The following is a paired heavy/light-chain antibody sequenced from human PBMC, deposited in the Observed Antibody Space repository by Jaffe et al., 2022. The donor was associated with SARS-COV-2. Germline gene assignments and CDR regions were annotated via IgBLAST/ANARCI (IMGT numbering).Heavy chain of an antibody. CDR3: ARAVQLWLGLDC. CDR1: GITVSGNY. V-gene: IGHV3-66*02. D-gene: IGHD5-18*01. CDR2: IYSGGTT. J-gene: IGHJ4*02. Sequence: EVQLVESGGGLVQPGGSLRLSCAASGITVSGNYINWVRQAPGKGLEWVSIIYSGGTTYYADSVKGRFTISRDNSKNTVYLQMNSLRPEDTAIYYCARAVQLWLGLDCWGQGTLVTVSS.
Light chain of an antibody. CDR2: AAS. V-gene: IGKV3-20*01. CDR3: QQFGSPPFT. J-gene: IGKJ3*01. CDR1: QSVSSSS. Sequence: EVVLTQSPGTLSLSPGEGATLSCRASQSVSSSSLTWYQQKPGQAPRLLIYAASSRATGIPDRFSGGGSGTDFTLTISSLEPEDFAVYFCQQFGSPPFTFGPGTKVDIK.